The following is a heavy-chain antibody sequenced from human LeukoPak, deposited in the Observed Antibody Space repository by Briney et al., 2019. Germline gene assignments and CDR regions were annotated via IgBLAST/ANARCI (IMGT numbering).Heavy chain of an antibody. CDR1: GFIFSNYG. V-gene: IGHV3-23*01. CDR3: AKDLYLRDFWSGYLDY. J-gene: IGHJ4*02. Sequence: GGSVRLSCAASGFIFSNYGMNWVRQAPGKGLEWVAAISASGSATSYADSVRGRFTISRDNSKSTTYLQMNSLRAEDTAVFYCAKDLYLRDFWSGYLDYWGQGIPVTVSS. D-gene: IGHD3-3*01. CDR2: ISASGSAT.